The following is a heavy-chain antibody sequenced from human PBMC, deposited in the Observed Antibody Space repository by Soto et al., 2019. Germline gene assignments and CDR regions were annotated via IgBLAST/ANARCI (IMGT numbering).Heavy chain of an antibody. V-gene: IGHV3-30*07. CDR3: ARFEGHDAYDF. Sequence: ADSVKGRFTISRDNSKNTLFLQMDSLTVEDTAVYYCARFEGHDAYDFWGQGTTVTVSS. J-gene: IGHJ3*01.